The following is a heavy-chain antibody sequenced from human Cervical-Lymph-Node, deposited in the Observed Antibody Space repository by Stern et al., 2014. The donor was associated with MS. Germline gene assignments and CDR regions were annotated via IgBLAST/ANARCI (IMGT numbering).Heavy chain of an antibody. V-gene: IGHV1-58*01. CDR1: GFAFITSG. J-gene: IGHJ4*02. CDR3: AAGPILVAAMGY. Sequence: QMQLVQSGPEVKKPGTSVKVSCKASGFAFITSGVQWVRQARGQRLEWMGWIVVGSGNTNYAQKFQERLTITRDMSTSTAYMELSSLRSEDTAMYYCAAGPILVAAMGYWGQGTLVTVSS. CDR2: IVVGSGNT. D-gene: IGHD5-12*01.